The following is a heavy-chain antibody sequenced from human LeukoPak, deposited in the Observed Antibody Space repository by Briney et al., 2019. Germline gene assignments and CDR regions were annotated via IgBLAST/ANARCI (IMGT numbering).Heavy chain of an antibody. CDR2: MNPNSGNT. CDR1: GYTFTSYD. V-gene: IGHV1-8*01. J-gene: IGHJ6*01. Sequence: ASVKVSCKASGYTFTSYDINWVRQATGQGLEWMGWMNPNSGNTGYAQKFQGRVTMTRNTSISTAYMELSSLRSEDTAVYYCARGSAARPSYYYYYGMDVWARDHGHRLL. D-gene: IGHD6-6*01. CDR3: ARGSAARPSYYYYYGMDV.